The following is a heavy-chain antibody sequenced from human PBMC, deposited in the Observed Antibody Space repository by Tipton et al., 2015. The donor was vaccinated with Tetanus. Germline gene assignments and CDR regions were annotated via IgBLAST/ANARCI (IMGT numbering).Heavy chain of an antibody. CDR3: ATSPVTVIGGVTLYEVDY. CDR1: GGTFSSYA. CDR2: SDPEDGET. V-gene: IGHV1-24*01. J-gene: IGHJ4*02. D-gene: IGHD3-10*01. Sequence: QLVQSGAEMKKPGSSVKVSCKASGGTFSSYAISWVRQAPGKGLEWMGGSDPEDGETIYAQKFQGRVTMTEDTSTDTAYMELSSLRSEDTAVYYCATSPVTVIGGVTLYEVDYWGQGTLVTVSS.